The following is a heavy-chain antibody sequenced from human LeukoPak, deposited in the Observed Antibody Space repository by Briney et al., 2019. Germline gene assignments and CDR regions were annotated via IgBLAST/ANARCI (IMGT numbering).Heavy chain of an antibody. CDR2: INPSGGST. CDR1: GYTFTSYY. CDR3: ARGGLERRRVLGVMGY. J-gene: IGHJ4*02. D-gene: IGHD1-1*01. Sequence: GASVKVSCKASGYTFTSYYMHWVRQAPGQGLEWMGIINPSGGSTSYAQKFQGRVTMTRDMPTSTVYMELSSLRSEDTAVYYCARGGLERRRVLGVMGYWGQGTLVTVSS. V-gene: IGHV1-46*01.